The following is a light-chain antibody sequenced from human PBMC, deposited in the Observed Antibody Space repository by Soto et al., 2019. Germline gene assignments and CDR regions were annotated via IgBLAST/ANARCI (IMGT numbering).Light chain of an antibody. J-gene: IGLJ1*01. Sequence: SALTQPASVSGSPGQSITISCTGTSSDVGRYNSVYWYQQHPGKAPKLLIFEVSLRPSGVSNRFSGSKSGNTASLTISGLQAEDEADYYCSSYTTSTTYVFGIGTKVTVL. CDR1: SSDVGRYNS. CDR3: SSYTTSTTYV. V-gene: IGLV2-14*01. CDR2: EVS.